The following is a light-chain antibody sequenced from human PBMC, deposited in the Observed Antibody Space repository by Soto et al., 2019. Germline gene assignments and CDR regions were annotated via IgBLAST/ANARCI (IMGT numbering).Light chain of an antibody. CDR2: LGS. V-gene: IGKV2-28*01. CDR3: MQALQTQFT. J-gene: IGKJ3*01. Sequence: DIVMTQSPLSLPVTPGEPASISCRSSQSLLHSNGYNYLDWYLQKPGQSPQLLIYLGSNRASGVPDRFSGSGSGTDLTLKISRVEAEDVGVYYCMQALQTQFTFGPGTKVDLK. CDR1: QSLLHSNGYNY.